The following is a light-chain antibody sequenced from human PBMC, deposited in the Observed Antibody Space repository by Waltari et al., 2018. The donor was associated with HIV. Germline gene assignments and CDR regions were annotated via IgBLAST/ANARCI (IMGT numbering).Light chain of an antibody. V-gene: IGLV1-47*01. J-gene: IGLJ2*01. CDR1: SSNIGTNN. CDR2: RQD. Sequence: QSVLSQPPSASGTPGQRVTIPCSGSSSNIGTNNVYWYQQFAGPAHKLLHYRQDQRPSGVPDRFSGSKSGTSASLVISGLRSEDEADYYCASRDDSLSVHVIFGGGTKLTVL. CDR3: ASRDDSLSVHVI.